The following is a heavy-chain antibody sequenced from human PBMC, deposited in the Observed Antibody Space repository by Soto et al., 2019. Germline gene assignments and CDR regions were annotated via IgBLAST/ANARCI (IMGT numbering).Heavy chain of an antibody. V-gene: IGHV4-59*01. CDR2: IYSSGST. CDR1: GGSISSYY. D-gene: IGHD4-17*01. Sequence: SETLSLTCTVSGGSISSYYLSWIRQPPGKGLEWIGYIYSSGSTNYNPSLKSRVTISVDTSKNQFSLKLSSVTAADTAVYYCERDLSNYGDFRAYGMDVWGQGTTVTVSS. CDR3: ERDLSNYGDFRAYGMDV. J-gene: IGHJ6*02.